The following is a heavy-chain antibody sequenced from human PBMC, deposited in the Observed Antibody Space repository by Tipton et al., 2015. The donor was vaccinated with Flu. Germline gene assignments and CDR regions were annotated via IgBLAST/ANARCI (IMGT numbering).Heavy chain of an antibody. CDR3: ARGLGVVVAVAFDI. V-gene: IGHV4-34*01. D-gene: IGHD2-15*01. CDR2: INHSGST. J-gene: IGHJ3*02. CDR1: GGSFSGYY. Sequence: QVQLVQSGGGLVQPGGSLRLPCAVYGGSFSGYYWSWIRQPPGKGLEWIGEINHSGSTNYNPSLKSRVTISVDTSKNQFSLKLSSVAAADTAVYYCARGLGVVVAVAFDIWGQGTMVTVSS.